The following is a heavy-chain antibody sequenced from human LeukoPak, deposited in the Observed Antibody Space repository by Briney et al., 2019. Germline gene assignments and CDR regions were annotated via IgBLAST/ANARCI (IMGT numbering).Heavy chain of an antibody. J-gene: IGHJ4*02. CDR2: INPSGGST. CDR3: ARARGYSYGPQYYFDY. V-gene: IGHV1-46*01. D-gene: IGHD5-18*01. CDR1: GYTFTSYY. Sequence: ASVKVSCKASGYTFTSYYMHWVRQAPGQGLEWMGIINPSGGSTSYAQKFQGRVTMTRDMSTSTVYMELSSLRSEDTAVYYCARARGYSYGPQYYFDYWGQGTLVTVSS.